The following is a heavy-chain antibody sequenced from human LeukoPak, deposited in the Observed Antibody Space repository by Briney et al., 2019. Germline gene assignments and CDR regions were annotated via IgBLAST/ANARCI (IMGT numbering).Heavy chain of an antibody. V-gene: IGHV3-66*01. Sequence: PGGSLRPSCAASGFTFSSYAMHWVRQAPGKGLEWVSVIYSGGSTFYADSVKGRFTISRDNSKNTVYLQMNSLRAEDTAVYYCTRTPLVGAIGYWGQGTLVTVSS. CDR3: TRTPLVGAIGY. J-gene: IGHJ4*02. CDR1: GFTFSSYA. CDR2: IYSGGST. D-gene: IGHD1-26*01.